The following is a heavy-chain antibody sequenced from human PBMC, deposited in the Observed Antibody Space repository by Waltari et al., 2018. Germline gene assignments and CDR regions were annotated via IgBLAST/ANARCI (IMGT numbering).Heavy chain of an antibody. D-gene: IGHD3-10*01. CDR1: GFTFSSSW. Sequence: EVQLVESGGGLVQPGGSLRLSCAASGFTFSSSWMSWVRQAPGKGLEWVANIKQDGSEKYYVDSVKGRFTISRDNAKNSLYLQMNSLRAEDTAVYYCARSLYGSGSYYYFFDYWGQGTLVTVSS. CDR2: IKQDGSEK. V-gene: IGHV3-7*03. J-gene: IGHJ4*02. CDR3: ARSLYGSGSYYYFFDY.